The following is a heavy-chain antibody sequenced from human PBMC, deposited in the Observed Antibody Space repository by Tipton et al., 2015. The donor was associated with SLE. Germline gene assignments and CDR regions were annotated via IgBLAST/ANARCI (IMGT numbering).Heavy chain of an antibody. D-gene: IGHD3-3*01. V-gene: IGHV4-59*11. CDR3: ARAKADFWSGYPFDY. CDR2: IYYSGST. Sequence: TLSLTCTVSGGSISSHYWSWIRQPPGKGLEWIGYIYYSGSTNYNPSLKSRVTISVDTSKNQFSLKLSSVTAADTAVYYCARAKADFWSGYPFDYWGQGTLVTVSS. J-gene: IGHJ4*02. CDR1: GGSISSHY.